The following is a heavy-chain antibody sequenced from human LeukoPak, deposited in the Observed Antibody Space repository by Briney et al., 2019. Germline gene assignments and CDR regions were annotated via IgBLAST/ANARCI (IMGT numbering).Heavy chain of an antibody. J-gene: IGHJ4*02. CDR2: ININSGGI. CDR1: GYTFIDYW. D-gene: IGHD3-3*01. CDR3: ARDRDGGVGTIDY. Sequence: ASVKVSCKASGYTFIDYWIHWVRQAPGQGLEWMGRININSGGINYAQKFQGRVTMTRATSIGTAYMELSRLRFDDTAVYYCARDRDGGVGTIDYWGQGTLVPVSS. V-gene: IGHV1-2*06.